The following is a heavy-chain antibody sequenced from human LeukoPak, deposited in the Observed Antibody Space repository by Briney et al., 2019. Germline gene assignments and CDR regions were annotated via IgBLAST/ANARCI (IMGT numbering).Heavy chain of an antibody. CDR1: GGSISSYY. CDR2: IYYSGST. CDR3: ARDLGDGYNDAFDV. D-gene: IGHD5-24*01. Sequence: PSETLSLTCTVSGGSISSYYWSWIRQPPGKGLEWIGYIYYSGSTNYNPSLKSRVTISVDKSKNQLSLKLSSVTAADTAVYYCARDLGDGYNDAFDVWGQGTMVTVSS. J-gene: IGHJ3*01. V-gene: IGHV4-59*12.